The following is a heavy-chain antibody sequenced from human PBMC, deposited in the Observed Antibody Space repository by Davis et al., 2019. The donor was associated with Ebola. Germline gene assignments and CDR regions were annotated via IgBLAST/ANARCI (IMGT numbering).Heavy chain of an antibody. J-gene: IGHJ4*02. D-gene: IGHD2-15*01. CDR2: LSGRGTAT. V-gene: IGHV3-23*01. CDR3: ATNCSGATCYSGGDY. Sequence: PGGSLRLSCAASGFSLSSYAMSWVRQAPGKGLEWVSSLSGRGTATYYANSVKGRFTISRDSSKKTLYLDMNSLRADDTAVYYCATNCSGATCYSGGDYWGRGTLVTVSS. CDR1: GFSLSSYA.